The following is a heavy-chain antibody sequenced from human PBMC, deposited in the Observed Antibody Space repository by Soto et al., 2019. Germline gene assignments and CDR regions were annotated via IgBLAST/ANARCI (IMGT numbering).Heavy chain of an antibody. CDR3: AKDLEDAAFPYGMAA. CDR1: GFTFRSSG. D-gene: IGHD6-13*01. Sequence: QVQLAESGGGVVQPGRSLRLSCAASGFTFRSSGMHWARQAPGKGLEWVAVISDDGSKKYYADSVKGRFTISRDNSKNTLHLQTNSPRAEDTSIYYCAKDLEDAAFPYGMAAWGQGTTVTVSS. V-gene: IGHV3-30*18. J-gene: IGHJ6*02. CDR2: ISDDGSKK.